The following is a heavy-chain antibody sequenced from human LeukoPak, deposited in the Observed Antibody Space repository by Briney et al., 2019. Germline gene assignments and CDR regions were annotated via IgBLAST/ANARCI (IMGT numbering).Heavy chain of an antibody. J-gene: IGHJ4*02. CDR3: AKAYSSSWYYFDY. CDR2: ISERGGST. V-gene: IGHV3-23*01. D-gene: IGHD6-13*01. Sequence: GGSLRLSCVVSGITLSNYGMSWVRQAPGKELEWVSGISERGGSTNYADSVKGRFTISRDNSKNTLYLQMNSLRAEDTAVYYCAKAYSSSWYYFDYWGQGTLVTVSS. CDR1: GITLSNYG.